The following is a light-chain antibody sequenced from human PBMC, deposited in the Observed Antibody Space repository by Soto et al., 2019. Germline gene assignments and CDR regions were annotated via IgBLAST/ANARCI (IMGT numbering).Light chain of an antibody. CDR1: QSVSSY. J-gene: IGKJ4*01. CDR3: QQRSNWPST. V-gene: IGKV3-11*01. CDR2: DAS. Sequence: EIVLTQSPATLSLSPGDRATLSCRASQSVSSYLAWYQQKPGQAPRLLIYDASNRATGIPAGFSGSGSGTDFTLTITSLEPDDFAVYYCQQRSNWPSTFGGGTKVEIK.